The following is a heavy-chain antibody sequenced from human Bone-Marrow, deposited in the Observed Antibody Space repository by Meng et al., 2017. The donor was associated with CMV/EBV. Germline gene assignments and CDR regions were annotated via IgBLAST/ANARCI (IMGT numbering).Heavy chain of an antibody. CDR2: IYYSGST. CDR3: ARGTGALIGDY. D-gene: IGHD3-10*01. V-gene: IGHV4-31*03. J-gene: IGHJ4*02. CDR1: GGSISTGGYC. Sequence: CTVSGGSISTGGYCWSWIRQHPGKGLEWIGYIYYSGSTYYNPSLKSRVTISVDTSKNQFSLKLSSVTAADTAVYYCARGTGALIGDYWGQGTLVTVSS.